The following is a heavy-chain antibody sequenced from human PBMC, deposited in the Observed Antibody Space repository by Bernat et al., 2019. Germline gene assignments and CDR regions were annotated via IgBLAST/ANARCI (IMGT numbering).Heavy chain of an antibody. J-gene: IGHJ6*02. CDR1: GGTFSSYA. CDR3: ARVRAAAGPYYCYGMDV. V-gene: IGHV1-69*01. CDR2: IIPIFGTA. Sequence: QVQLVQSGAEVKKPGSSVKVSCKASGGTFSSYAISCVRQAPGQGLEWMGGIIPIFGTANYAQKFQGRVTITADESTSTAYMALSSLRSEDTAVYYCARVRAAAGPYYCYGMDVWGRGTTVTVSS. D-gene: IGHD6-13*01.